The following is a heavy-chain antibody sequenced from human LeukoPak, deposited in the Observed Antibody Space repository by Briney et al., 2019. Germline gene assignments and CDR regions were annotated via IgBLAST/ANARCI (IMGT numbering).Heavy chain of an antibody. CDR1: GFTVSTNN. Sequence: PGGSLRLSCAASGFTVSTNNMNWVRQAPGKGLEWVSVIYSGGSTCYADSVKGRFTISRDNSKNTLYLQMNSLRAEDTAMYYCASTNWAPRDYFDYWGQGTLVTVSS. CDR3: ASTNWAPRDYFDY. V-gene: IGHV3-53*01. D-gene: IGHD7-27*01. CDR2: IYSGGST. J-gene: IGHJ4*02.